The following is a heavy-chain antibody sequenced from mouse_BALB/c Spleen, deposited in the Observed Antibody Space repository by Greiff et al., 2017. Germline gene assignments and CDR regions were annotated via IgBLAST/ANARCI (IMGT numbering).Heavy chain of an antibody. CDR3: AKSTMIMGYAMDY. CDR1: GFSLTSYG. Sequence: QVQLKESGPGLVQPSQSLSITCTVSGFSLTSYGVHWVRQSPGKGLEWLGVIWSGGSTDYNAAFISRLSISKDNSKSQVFFKMNSLQANDTAIYYCAKSTMIMGYAMDYWGQGTSVTVSS. J-gene: IGHJ4*01. D-gene: IGHD2-4*01. CDR2: IWSGGST. V-gene: IGHV2-2*02.